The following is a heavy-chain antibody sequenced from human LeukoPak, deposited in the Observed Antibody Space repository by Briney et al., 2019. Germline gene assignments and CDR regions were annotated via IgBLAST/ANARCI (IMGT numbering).Heavy chain of an antibody. D-gene: IGHD7-27*01. J-gene: IGHJ4*02. Sequence: GGSLRLSCAASGFTFSTYFMSWVRQAPGKGLEWVANLHPDGSHQYYVDSVRGRFTISRDNAKNSLYLQMNNLRAEDTAVYFCTCPPWGSQGFWGQGTLVTVSS. CDR3: TCPPWGSQGF. CDR2: LHPDGSHQ. CDR1: GFTFSTYF. V-gene: IGHV3-7*03.